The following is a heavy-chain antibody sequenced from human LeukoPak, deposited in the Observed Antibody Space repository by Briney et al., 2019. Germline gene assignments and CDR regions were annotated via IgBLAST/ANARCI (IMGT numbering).Heavy chain of an antibody. Sequence: KPGGSLRLSCAASGFTFSSYTMNWVRQAPGKGLEWVSSISRSRRYIYYADSMKGRFTISRDNDNNSLFLQMNSLRAEDTAVYYCARGGVSVGGNFDYWGQGTLVTVSS. CDR2: ISRSRRYI. CDR3: ARGGVSVGGNFDY. V-gene: IGHV3-21*01. CDR1: GFTFSSYT. D-gene: IGHD4-23*01. J-gene: IGHJ4*02.